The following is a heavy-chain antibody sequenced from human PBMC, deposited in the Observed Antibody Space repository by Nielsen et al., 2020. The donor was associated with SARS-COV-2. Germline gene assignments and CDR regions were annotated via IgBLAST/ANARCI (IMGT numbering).Heavy chain of an antibody. CDR1: GYTFTSYG. Sequence: ASVKVSCKASGYTFTSYGISWVRQAPGQGLEWMGWISAYNGNTNYAQKLQGRVTMTTDTSTSTAYMELRSLRSDDTAVYYCARDILRITMVRGVTEYYYYGMDVWGQGTTVTVSS. J-gene: IGHJ6*02. CDR2: ISAYNGNT. V-gene: IGHV1-18*01. CDR3: ARDILRITMVRGVTEYYYYGMDV. D-gene: IGHD3-10*01.